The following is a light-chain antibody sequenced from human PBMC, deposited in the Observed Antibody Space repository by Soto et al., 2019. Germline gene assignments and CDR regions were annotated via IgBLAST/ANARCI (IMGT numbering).Light chain of an antibody. CDR2: EGT. CDR1: SSDVGSYNL. CDR3: CSYAGSRHYV. Sequence: QSVLTQPASVSGSPGQSITISCTGTSSDVGSYNLVSWYQQHPGKAPEFMIYEGTKRPSGVSNRFSGSKSGNTASLTISGLQAEDEADYYCCSYAGSRHYVFGTGTKVTVL. V-gene: IGLV2-23*01. J-gene: IGLJ1*01.